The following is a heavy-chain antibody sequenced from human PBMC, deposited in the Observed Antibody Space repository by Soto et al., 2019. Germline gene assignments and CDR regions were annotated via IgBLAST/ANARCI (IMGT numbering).Heavy chain of an antibody. CDR3: ARTDSVSDYTD. V-gene: IGHV4-38-2*01. J-gene: IGHJ4*02. CDR2: IYHSGTT. CDR1: GDSISSGYH. Sequence: SATLSLTCAVSGDSISSGYHWAWIRQPPGKGLEWVASIYHSGTTYYNPSLTSRVTISVDTSKNQFSLKLSSVTAADSAVYYWARTDSVSDYTDCGQGTLGTGS. D-gene: IGHD3-3*01.